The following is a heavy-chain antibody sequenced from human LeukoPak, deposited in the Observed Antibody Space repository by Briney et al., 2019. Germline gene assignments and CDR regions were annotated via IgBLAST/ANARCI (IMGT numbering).Heavy chain of an antibody. J-gene: IGHJ6*03. CDR3: ARAGRPGNYYYYMDV. CDR1: GGSISDYQ. CDR2: IHFSGST. V-gene: IGHV4-59*01. D-gene: IGHD6-6*01. Sequence: SETLSLTCSVPGGSISDYQWNWIRQPPGKGLEWIGHIHFSGSTKSNPSLKSRVTITVDTSRNHFSLNLLSVTAADTAMYYCARAGRPGNYYYYMDVWGNGTMVTVSS.